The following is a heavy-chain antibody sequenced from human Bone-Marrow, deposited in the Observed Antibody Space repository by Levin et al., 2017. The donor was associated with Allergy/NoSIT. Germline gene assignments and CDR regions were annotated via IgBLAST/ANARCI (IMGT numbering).Heavy chain of an antibody. D-gene: IGHD2-2*01. CDR1: GFTFTNYA. J-gene: IGHJ4*02. CDR2: ISDSGGTK. V-gene: IGHV3-23*01. CDR3: AKDINSTMRDGGGCFDY. Sequence: GGSLRLSCAASGFTFTNYAMSWVRQAPGKGLEWVSAISDSGGTKYYADSVKGRFTVSRDNSKNTLYLQMNSLRAEDTDLYYCAKDINSTMRDGGGCFDYWGQGTLVTVSS.